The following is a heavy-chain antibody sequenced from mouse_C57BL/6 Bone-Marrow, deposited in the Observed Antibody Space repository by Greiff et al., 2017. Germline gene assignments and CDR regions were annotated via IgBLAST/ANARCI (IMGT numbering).Heavy chain of an antibody. J-gene: IGHJ4*01. Sequence: DVMLVESGGDLVKPGGSLTLSCAASGFTFSSYGMSWVRQTPDKRLEWVATISSGGSSTSYPARVKGRFTISRDNAKHTLYLQMSSLKSDDTAMYYCARHLFYGSSCAMDYWGQGTSVTVSS. CDR1: GFTFSSYG. D-gene: IGHD1-1*01. CDR2: ISSGGSST. V-gene: IGHV5-6*02. CDR3: ARHLFYGSSCAMDY.